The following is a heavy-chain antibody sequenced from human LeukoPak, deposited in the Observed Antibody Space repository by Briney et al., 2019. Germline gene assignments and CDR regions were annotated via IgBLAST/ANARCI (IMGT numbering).Heavy chain of an antibody. CDR1: GFTFSAYG. CDR3: AKGQIARSDRFDY. J-gene: IGHJ4*02. CDR2: ISGNGGDT. V-gene: IGHV3-23*01. Sequence: GGSLRLSCAASGFTFSAYGMTWVRQAPGKGLEWVSIISGNGGDTFYADSVKGRFTISRDNSKSTLYLQMNGLRVEDTAVYYCAKGQIARSDRFDYWGQGTLVTVSS. D-gene: IGHD2-21*01.